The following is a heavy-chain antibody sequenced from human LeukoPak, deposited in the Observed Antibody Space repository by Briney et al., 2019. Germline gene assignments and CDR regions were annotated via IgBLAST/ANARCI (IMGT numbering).Heavy chain of an antibody. J-gene: IGHJ6*02. CDR3: ARGSYSTMVPAFYYYGMDV. CDR2: INHSGST. CDR1: GGSISSYY. Sequence: SETLSLTCTVSGGSISSYYWSWIRQPPGKGLEWIGEINHSGSTNYNPSLKSRVTISVDTSKNQFSLKLSSVTAADTAVYYCARGSYSTMVPAFYYYGMDVWGQGTTVAVSS. D-gene: IGHD2-15*01. V-gene: IGHV4-34*01.